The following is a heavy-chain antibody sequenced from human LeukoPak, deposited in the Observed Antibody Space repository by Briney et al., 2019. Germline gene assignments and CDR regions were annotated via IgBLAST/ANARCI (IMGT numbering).Heavy chain of an antibody. V-gene: IGHV4-34*01. CDR2: INHSGST. Sequence: PSETLSLTCAVYGGSFSGYYWSWIRQPPGKGLEWIGEINHSGSTNYNPSLKSRVTISVDTSKNQFSLKLSSVTAADTAVYYCARSRHGSGSYYIRYWGQGTLVTVSS. D-gene: IGHD3-10*01. J-gene: IGHJ4*02. CDR1: GGSFSGYY. CDR3: ARSRHGSGSYYIRY.